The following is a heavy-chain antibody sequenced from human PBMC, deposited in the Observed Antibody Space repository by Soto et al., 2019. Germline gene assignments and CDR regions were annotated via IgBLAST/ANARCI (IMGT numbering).Heavy chain of an antibody. CDR1: GDSFNDYY. CDR2: INPNSGVT. J-gene: IGHJ6*03. CDR3: ARESGGATATLDYYYFYMDV. V-gene: IGHV1-2*04. D-gene: IGHD5-12*01. Sequence: QVQLVQSGAEVRKPGASVTVSCRSSGDSFNDYYILWVRQAPGQGLEWMGWINPNSGVTKYAQKFQGWVSMTRDTSIRTVYMQLIRLRSDDTAVYYCARESGGATATLDYYYFYMDVWGTGTTVTVSS.